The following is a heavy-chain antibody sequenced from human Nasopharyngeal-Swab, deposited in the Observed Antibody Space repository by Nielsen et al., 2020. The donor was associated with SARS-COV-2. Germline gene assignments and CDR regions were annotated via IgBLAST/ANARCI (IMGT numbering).Heavy chain of an antibody. Sequence: SVKVSCKASGFTFTSSAVQWVRQARGQRLEWIGWIVVGSGNTNYAQKFQERVTITRDMSTSTAYMALSSLISEDTAVYYCAAHVLPPHYYYGMDVWGQGTTVTVSS. CDR1: GFTFTSSA. D-gene: IGHD3-10*01. CDR2: IVVGSGNT. CDR3: AAHVLPPHYYYGMDV. V-gene: IGHV1-58*01. J-gene: IGHJ6*02.